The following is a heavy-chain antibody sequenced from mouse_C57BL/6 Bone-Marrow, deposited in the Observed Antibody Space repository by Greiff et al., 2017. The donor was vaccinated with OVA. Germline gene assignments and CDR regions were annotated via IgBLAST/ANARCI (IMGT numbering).Heavy chain of an antibody. CDR2: IRTKATGYTT. J-gene: IGHJ4*01. V-gene: IGHV7-3*01. CDR1: GFTFTDYY. Sequence: EVQLQQSGGGLVQPGGSLSLSCAASGFTFTDYYMSWVRQPPGKALAWLGFIRTKATGYTTEYSASLKVPFTISRDNAHSILYLQMNALRAEYSDNYYCARYLSITTVPTPYYYAMDYWGQGTSVTVSS. CDR3: ARYLSITTVPTPYYYAMDY. D-gene: IGHD1-1*01.